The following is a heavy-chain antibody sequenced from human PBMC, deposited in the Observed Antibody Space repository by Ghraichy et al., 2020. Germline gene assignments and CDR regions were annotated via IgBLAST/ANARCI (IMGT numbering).Heavy chain of an antibody. CDR1: GGSISSGGYY. J-gene: IGHJ2*01. D-gene: IGHD1-26*01. Sequence: SETLSLTCTVSGGSISSGGYYWSWIRQHPGKGLEWIGYIYYSGSTYYNPSLKSRVTISVDTSKNQFSLKLSSVTAADTAVYYCAGVRGGYHSYWYFDLWGRGTLVTVSS. CDR3: AGVRGGYHSYWYFDL. V-gene: IGHV4-31*03. CDR2: IYYSGST.